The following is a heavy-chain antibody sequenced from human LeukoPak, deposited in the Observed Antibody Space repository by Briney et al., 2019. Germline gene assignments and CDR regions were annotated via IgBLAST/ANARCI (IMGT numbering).Heavy chain of an antibody. V-gene: IGHV4-61*02. CDR3: AREETYYYGSGSTGWFDP. D-gene: IGHD3-10*01. Sequence: SQTLSLTCTVSGGSISNATYYWSWIRQPAGKGLEWIGRLYTSGNTNYNPSLQSRVTISVDTSKNQFSLKLSSVTAADTAVYYCAREETYYYGSGSTGWFDPWGQGTLVTVSS. CDR1: GGSISNATYY. J-gene: IGHJ5*02. CDR2: LYTSGNT.